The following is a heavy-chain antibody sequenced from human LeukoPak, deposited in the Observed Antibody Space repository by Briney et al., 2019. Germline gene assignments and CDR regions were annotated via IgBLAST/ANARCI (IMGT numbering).Heavy chain of an antibody. Sequence: GGSLRLSCVVSGFTFSESWMSWVRQAPGKGLGWVASLNLDGSDKYYVDSVKGRFTISRDNAKNSLYLQMDSLRVEDTAVYYCAKGKRYPDYWGQGALVTVSS. J-gene: IGHJ4*02. CDR1: GFTFSESW. V-gene: IGHV3-7*03. D-gene: IGHD1-1*01. CDR2: LNLDGSDK. CDR3: AKGKRYPDY.